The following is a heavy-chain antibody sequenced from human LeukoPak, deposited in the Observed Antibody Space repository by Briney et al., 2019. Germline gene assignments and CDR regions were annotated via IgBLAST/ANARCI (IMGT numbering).Heavy chain of an antibody. D-gene: IGHD2-15*01. J-gene: IGHJ4*02. CDR1: GGSFSGYY. Sequence: SETMSLTCVVYGGSFSGYYWSWIRQHPGKGLEWIGYIYYSGSTYYNPSLKSRVTISVDTSKNQFSLKLSSVTAADTAVYYCARYVLAADKYYFDYWGQGTLVTVSS. V-gene: IGHV4-31*11. CDR3: ARYVLAADKYYFDY. CDR2: IYYSGST.